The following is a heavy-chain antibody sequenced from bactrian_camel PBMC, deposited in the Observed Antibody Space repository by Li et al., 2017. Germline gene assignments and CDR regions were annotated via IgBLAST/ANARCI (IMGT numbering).Heavy chain of an antibody. Sequence: HVQLVESGGDSVQAGGTLRLSCAASGFTFNNNYMGWGPAGSWEGARGGRSSLSFRPKNIISPLRAGPIHISRDNAKNTLYLQMNSLKTEDTAVYYCATWWSVGFWGQGTQVTVS. V-gene: IGHV3S1*01. D-gene: IGHD7*01. CDR3: ATWWSVGF. CDR2: LSFRPKN. J-gene: IGHJ6*01. CDR1: GFTFNNNY.